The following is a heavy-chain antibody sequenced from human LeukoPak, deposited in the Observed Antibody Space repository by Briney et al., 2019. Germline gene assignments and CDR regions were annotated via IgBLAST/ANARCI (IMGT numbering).Heavy chain of an antibody. J-gene: IGHJ4*02. CDR1: GGSISSYY. V-gene: IGHV4-59*12. D-gene: IGHD4-11*01. Sequence: ETLSLTCTVSGGSISSYYWSWIRQPPGKGLEWIGNIYYSGGTYYNPSLKSRVTISIDTSKNQFSLKLSSMTAADTAVYYCARGRDYLVDYWGQGNLVTVSS. CDR2: IYYSGGT. CDR3: ARGRDYLVDY.